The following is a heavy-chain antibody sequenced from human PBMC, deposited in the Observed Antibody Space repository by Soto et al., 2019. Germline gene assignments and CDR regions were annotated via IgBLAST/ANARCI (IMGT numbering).Heavy chain of an antibody. Sequence: GGSLRLSCAASGFTVSSKYMSWVRHPGRGGQGVVALSGSGGSTYYADSVKGRFTNSRDNSKNTLYLQMNSLRAEDTAVYYCAKAPHDYYYGMDVWGQGTTVTVSS. J-gene: IGHJ6*02. CDR3: AKAPHDYYYGMDV. CDR2: LSGSGGST. V-gene: IGHV3-23*01. CDR1: GFTVSSKY.